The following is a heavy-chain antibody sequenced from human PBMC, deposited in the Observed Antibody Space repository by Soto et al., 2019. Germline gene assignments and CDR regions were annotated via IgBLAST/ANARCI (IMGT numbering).Heavy chain of an antibody. CDR3: ARAGCDGGSCYTLVGLRYGMDV. CDR1: GFTFSSYA. CDR2: ISYDGNNK. J-gene: IGHJ6*02. D-gene: IGHD2-15*01. V-gene: IGHV3-30-3*01. Sequence: QVQLVESGGGVVQPGRSQRLSCAASGFTFSSYAMYWVRQAPGKGLEWVAVISYDGNNKYYADSVKGRFTNSLDNSKNTLYLQMTSLRAEDTAVYYCARAGCDGGSCYTLVGLRYGMDVCGQGTTVTVSS.